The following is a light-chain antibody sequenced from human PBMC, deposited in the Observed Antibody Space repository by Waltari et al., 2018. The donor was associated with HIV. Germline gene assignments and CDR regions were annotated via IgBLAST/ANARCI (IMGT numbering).Light chain of an antibody. CDR1: SIAVGPYNS. Sequence: QSALPQPASVSGSPGQSITISCTGTSIAVGPYNSFPWYQQHPGKAPKVMIYEVSNRPSGVSNRFSGSKSGNTASLSISGLQAEDEADYYCSSYTSSSTPYVFGTGTKVTVL. V-gene: IGLV2-14*01. CDR3: SSYTSSSTPYV. CDR2: EVS. J-gene: IGLJ1*01.